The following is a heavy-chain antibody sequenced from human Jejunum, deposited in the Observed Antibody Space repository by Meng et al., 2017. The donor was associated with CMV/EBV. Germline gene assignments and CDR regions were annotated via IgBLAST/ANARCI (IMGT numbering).Heavy chain of an antibody. V-gene: IGHV2-5*02. CDR1: WFSGTTSGVA. CDR2: IYWDDDK. Sequence: TGTFSWFSGTTSGVAVGWIRQPPGKSLEWLALIYWDDDKRYRPSLKSRLTINRDTSKNQVVLTMTDMDPVDTGTYYCAQRQGSSWFNWGQGTLVTVSS. J-gene: IGHJ4*02. D-gene: IGHD6-13*01. CDR3: AQRQGSSWFN.